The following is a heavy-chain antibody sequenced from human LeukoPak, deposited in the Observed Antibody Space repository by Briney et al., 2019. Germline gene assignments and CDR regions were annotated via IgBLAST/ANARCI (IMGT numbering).Heavy chain of an antibody. Sequence: SETLSLTCAVSGVSISSGGYSWSWIRQPPGKGLEWIGYIYHSGNTYYNPSLKSRVTISVDRSKNQFSLNLSSATAADTAVYYCARGSSGGDLGYWGQGTLVSDSS. D-gene: IGHD2-21*01. CDR2: IYHSGNT. CDR3: ARGSSGGDLGY. CDR1: GVSISSGGYS. J-gene: IGHJ4*02. V-gene: IGHV4-30-2*01.